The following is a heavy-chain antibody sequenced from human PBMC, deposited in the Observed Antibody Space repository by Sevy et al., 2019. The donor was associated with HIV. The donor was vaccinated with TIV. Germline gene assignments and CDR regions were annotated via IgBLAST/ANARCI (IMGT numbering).Heavy chain of an antibody. Sequence: GGSLRLSCAASGFTFSSYGMHWVRQAPGKGLEWVAVIWYDGSNKYYADSVKGRFTISRDNSKNTLYLQMNSLRAEDTAVYYCATAPLYGSITIDYWGHGTLVTVSS. J-gene: IGHJ4*01. V-gene: IGHV3-33*01. CDR2: IWYDGSNK. CDR3: ATAPLYGSITIDY. D-gene: IGHD6-13*01. CDR1: GFTFSSYG.